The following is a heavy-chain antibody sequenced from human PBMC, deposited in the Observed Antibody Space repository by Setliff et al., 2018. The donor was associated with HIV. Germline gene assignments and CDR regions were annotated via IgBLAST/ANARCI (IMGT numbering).Heavy chain of an antibody. J-gene: IGHJ4*02. CDR2: INPNSGDT. CDR3: ARVTVSGRGLHF. D-gene: IGHD4-4*01. CDR1: GYTFTAYY. V-gene: IGHV1-2*02. Sequence: EASVKVSCKSSGYTFTAYYLHWVRQAPGQGLEWMGWINPNSGDTAYAQKFQGRVTMTRVTSISTAYMELNRLTSDDTAVYYCARVTVSGRGLHFWGQGTLVTVSS.